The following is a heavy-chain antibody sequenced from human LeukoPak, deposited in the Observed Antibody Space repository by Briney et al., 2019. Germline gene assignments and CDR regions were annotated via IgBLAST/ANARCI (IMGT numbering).Heavy chain of an antibody. CDR2: INPNSGGT. CDR1: GYTFTGYY. J-gene: IGHJ4*02. CDR3: ARASSSWDFDY. D-gene: IGHD6-13*01. Sequence: GASVKVSCKASGYTFTGYYMHWVRQAPGQGLEGMGWINPNSGGTNYAQKFQGRVTMTRDTSITTAYMELSRLRSDDTAVYYCARASSSWDFDYWGQGTLVTVSS. V-gene: IGHV1-2*02.